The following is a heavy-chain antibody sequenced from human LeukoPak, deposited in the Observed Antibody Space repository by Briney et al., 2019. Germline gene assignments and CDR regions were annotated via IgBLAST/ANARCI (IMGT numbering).Heavy chain of an antibody. CDR1: GFTFSSYA. CDR3: ARVAAPIMYVDTAMFFDY. Sequence: SGGSLRLSCAASGFTFSSYAMHWVRQAPGKGLEWVAVISYDGSNKYYADSVKGRFTISRDNSKNTLYLQMNSLRAEDTAVYYCARVAAPIMYVDTAMFFDYWGQGTLVTVSS. V-gene: IGHV3-30-3*01. CDR2: ISYDGSNK. J-gene: IGHJ4*02. D-gene: IGHD5-18*01.